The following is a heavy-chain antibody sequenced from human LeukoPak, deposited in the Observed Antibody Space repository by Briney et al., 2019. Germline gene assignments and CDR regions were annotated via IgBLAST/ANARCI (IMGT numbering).Heavy chain of an antibody. Sequence: ASVKVSYKASRYTFTGYYMHWVRQAPGQGLEWMGRINPNSGGTNYAQKFQGRVTMTRDTSISTAYMELSRLRSDDTAVYYCARDCSGGSCYSGYDYWGQGPLVTVSS. CDR1: RYTFTGYY. V-gene: IGHV1-2*06. CDR3: ARDCSGGSCYSGYDY. CDR2: INPNSGGT. D-gene: IGHD2-15*01. J-gene: IGHJ4*02.